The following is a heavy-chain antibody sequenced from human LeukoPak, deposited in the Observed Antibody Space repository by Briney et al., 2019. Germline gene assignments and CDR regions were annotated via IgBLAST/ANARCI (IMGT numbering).Heavy chain of an antibody. J-gene: IGHJ6*02. CDR1: GGSFSGYY. CDR3: ASLSNYVSYYHGMDV. CDR2: INHSGST. V-gene: IGHV4-34*01. D-gene: IGHD4-11*01. Sequence: SETLSLTCAVYGGSFSGYYWSWIRQPPGEGLEWIGEINHSGSTNYNPSLKSRVTISVDTSKNQFSLKLSSVTAADTAVYYCASLSNYVSYYHGMDVWGQGTTVTVSS.